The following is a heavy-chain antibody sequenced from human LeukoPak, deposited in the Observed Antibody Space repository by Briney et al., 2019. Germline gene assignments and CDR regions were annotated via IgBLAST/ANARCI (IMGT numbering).Heavy chain of an antibody. D-gene: IGHD6-19*01. Sequence: SETLSLTCAVYGGPFSGYYWSWIRQPPGKGLEWIGEINHTGSTNYNPSLKSRVTISVDTSKNQFSLKLSSVTAADTAVYYCARGRRSGFPPAPEYYYGMDVWGQGTTVTVSS. CDR3: ARGRRSGFPPAPEYYYGMDV. CDR2: INHTGST. V-gene: IGHV4-34*01. J-gene: IGHJ6*02. CDR1: GGPFSGYY.